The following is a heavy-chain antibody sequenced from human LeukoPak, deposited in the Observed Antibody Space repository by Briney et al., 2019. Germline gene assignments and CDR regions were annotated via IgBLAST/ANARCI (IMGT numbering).Heavy chain of an antibody. CDR2: IIPIFGTA. D-gene: IGHD1-1*01. Sequence: SVKVPCKASGGTFSSYAISWVRQAPGQGHEWMGGIIPIFGTANYAQKFQGRVTITTDESTSTAYMELSSLRSEDTAVYYCARGPDELDWFDPWGQGTLVTVSS. J-gene: IGHJ5*02. V-gene: IGHV1-69*05. CDR3: ARGPDELDWFDP. CDR1: GGTFSSYA.